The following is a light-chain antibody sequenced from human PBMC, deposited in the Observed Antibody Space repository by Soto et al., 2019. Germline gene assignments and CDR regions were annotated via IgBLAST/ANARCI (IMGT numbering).Light chain of an antibody. CDR2: RAS. J-gene: IGKJ5*01. CDR3: QQYNSYALT. Sequence: DIQMTQSPSTLSASVGDRVTIIFRASRTVSNWLAWYQHQPGRAPRLLISRASTLESGVPPRFSGSGFGTEFTLTIDSLQPDDSGTYYCQQYNSYALTFGQGTRLEIK. CDR1: RTVSNW. V-gene: IGKV1-5*03.